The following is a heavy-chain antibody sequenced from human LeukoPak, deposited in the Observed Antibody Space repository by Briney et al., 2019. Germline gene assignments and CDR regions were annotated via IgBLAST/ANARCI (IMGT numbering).Heavy chain of an antibody. CDR2: IKQDGSEK. CDR1: GFTFSSYW. V-gene: IGHV3-7*01. J-gene: IGHJ6*02. CDR3: ARESVTEYSSGPYYYYYGMDV. D-gene: IGHD6-19*01. Sequence: PGGSLRLSCAASGFTFSSYWMSWVRQAPGKGLEWVANIKQDGSEKYYVDSVKGRFTISRDNAKNSLYLQMNSLRAEDTAVYYCARESVTEYSSGPYYYYYGMDVWGQGTTVTVSS.